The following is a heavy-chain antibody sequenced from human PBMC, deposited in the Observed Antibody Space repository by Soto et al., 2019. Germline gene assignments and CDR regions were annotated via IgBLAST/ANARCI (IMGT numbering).Heavy chain of an antibody. J-gene: IGHJ5*02. D-gene: IGHD2-15*01. Sequence: ASVKVSCKASGYTFTSYGISWVRQAPGQGLEWMGWISAYNGNTNYAQKLQGRVTMTTDTSTSTAYMELRSLRSDDTAVYYCARVRDIVVVVAASNWFDPWGQGTLGTAPQ. CDR2: ISAYNGNT. CDR1: GYTFTSYG. V-gene: IGHV1-18*04. CDR3: ARVRDIVVVVAASNWFDP.